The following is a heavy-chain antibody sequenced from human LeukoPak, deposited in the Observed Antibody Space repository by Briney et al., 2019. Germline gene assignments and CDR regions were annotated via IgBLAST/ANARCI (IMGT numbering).Heavy chain of an antibody. J-gene: IGHJ4*02. CDR3: ARDPGYSSGWNPFDY. CDR1: GGSISTYY. CDR2: IYYSGST. V-gene: IGHV4-59*12. Sequence: SETLSLTCTVSGGSISTYYWSWIRQPPGKGLEWIGYIYYSGSTNYNPSLKGRVTMSVDTSKNQFSLKLSSVTAADTAVYYCARDPGYSSGWNPFDYWGQGTLVTVSS. D-gene: IGHD6-19*01.